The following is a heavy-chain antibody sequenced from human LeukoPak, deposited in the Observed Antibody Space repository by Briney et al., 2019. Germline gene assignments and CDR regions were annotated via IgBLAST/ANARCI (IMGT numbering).Heavy chain of an antibody. J-gene: IGHJ3*02. CDR1: GFTFSSYG. CDR3: ARDGIAVAPGGAFDI. Sequence: GGSLRLSCAASGFTFSSYGMHWVRQAPGKGLEGVAFIRYDGSNKYYADSVKGRFTISRDNSKNTLYLQMNSLRAEDTAVYYCARDGIAVAPGGAFDIWGQGTMVTVSS. V-gene: IGHV3-30*02. D-gene: IGHD6-19*01. CDR2: IRYDGSNK.